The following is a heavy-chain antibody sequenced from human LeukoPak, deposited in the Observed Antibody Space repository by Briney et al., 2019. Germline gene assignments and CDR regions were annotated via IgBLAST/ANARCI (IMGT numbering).Heavy chain of an antibody. CDR1: GGSISNYW. D-gene: IGHD6-13*01. CDR2: VFDSGGT. J-gene: IGHJ4*02. CDR3: ARGYSSSWNYFDY. V-gene: IGHV4-59*01. Sequence: SETLSLTCTVSGGSISNYWWSWIRQPPGKGLEWIGYVFDSGGTNYNPSLKSRVTISVDTSKKQFSLKLSSVTAADTAVYYCARGYSSSWNYFDYWGQETLVTVSS.